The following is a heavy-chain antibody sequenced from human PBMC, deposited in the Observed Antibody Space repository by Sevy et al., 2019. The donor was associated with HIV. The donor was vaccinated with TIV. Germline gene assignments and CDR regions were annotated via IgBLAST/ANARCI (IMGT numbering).Heavy chain of an antibody. CDR1: GYSISSAYY. Sequence: SETLSLTCAVSGYSISSAYYWGWIRQPPGKGLEWIGSIYHSGSTYYNPSLKSRVSISVDTSKNKFSLKLSSVTAADTAVYYCARDWVRFVVGVAAHGWFDLWGQGTLVTVSS. J-gene: IGHJ5*02. V-gene: IGHV4-38-2*02. CDR3: ARDWVRFVVGVAAHGWFDL. CDR2: IYHSGST. D-gene: IGHD2-15*01.